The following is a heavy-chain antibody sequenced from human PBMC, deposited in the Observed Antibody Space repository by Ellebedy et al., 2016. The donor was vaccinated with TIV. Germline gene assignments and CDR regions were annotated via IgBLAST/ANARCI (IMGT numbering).Heavy chain of an antibody. CDR3: VRDGGRDGYTYWYFDL. D-gene: IGHD5-24*01. CDR1: GYTFSSYN. Sequence: GESLKISRAASGYTFSSYNMNWVRQAPGKGLQWVSYISTTSSNIYYADSVKGRFTISRDNAKNSLTLQMDSLRDEDTAVYYCVRDGGRDGYTYWYFDLWGRGTLVTVSS. V-gene: IGHV3-48*02. J-gene: IGHJ2*01. CDR2: ISTTSSNI.